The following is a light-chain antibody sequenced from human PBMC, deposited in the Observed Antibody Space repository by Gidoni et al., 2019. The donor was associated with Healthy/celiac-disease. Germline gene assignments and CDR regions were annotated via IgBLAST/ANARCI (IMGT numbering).Light chain of an antibody. CDR3: QQYNNWPWT. J-gene: IGKJ1*01. V-gene: IGKV3-15*01. Sequence: ELVMTQSPATLSVSPGERATLSCRASQSVSSNLAWYQQKPGQAPRLLIYGASTRATGIPARFSGSGSGTEFTLTISSLQSEDFAVYYCQQYNNWPWTFXQXTKVXIK. CDR2: GAS. CDR1: QSVSSN.